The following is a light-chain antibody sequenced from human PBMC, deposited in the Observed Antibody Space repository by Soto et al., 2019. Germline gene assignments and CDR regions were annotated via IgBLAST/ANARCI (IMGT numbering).Light chain of an antibody. CDR2: EVN. CDR1: SSDVGGYKY. J-gene: IGLJ1*01. CDR3: SSYAGSPYV. Sequence: QSALTQPPCASGSPGQSVTISCTGSSSDVGGYKYVSWYQQHRGRAPKLMIYEVNKRPSGVPDRFSGSKSGNTASLTVSGLQAEDQADYNCSSYAGSPYVFGTGPKVTVL. V-gene: IGLV2-8*01.